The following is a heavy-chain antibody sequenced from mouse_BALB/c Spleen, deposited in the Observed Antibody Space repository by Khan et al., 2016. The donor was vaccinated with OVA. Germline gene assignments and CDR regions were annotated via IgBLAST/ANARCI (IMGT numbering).Heavy chain of an antibody. CDR1: GYAFSSYW. D-gene: IGHD2-14*01. CDR2: IYPGDGET. Sequence: QVQLKQSGAELVRPGSSVKISCKASGYAFSSYWMNWVKQRPGQGLEWIGQIYPGDGETIYNGKFKGKVTLTADKSSSTAYMQLRSLTSEASAVYFCARIGYDYFAYWGQGTLVTVSA. V-gene: IGHV1-80*01. J-gene: IGHJ3*01. CDR3: ARIGYDYFAY.